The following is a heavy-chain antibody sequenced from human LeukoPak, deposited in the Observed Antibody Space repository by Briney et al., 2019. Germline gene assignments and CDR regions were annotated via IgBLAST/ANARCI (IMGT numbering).Heavy chain of an antibody. CDR3: ARDKDWAFDY. CDR2: IRSSGADI. J-gene: IGHJ4*02. V-gene: IGHV3-21*05. CDR1: GFIFRDYT. Sequence: AGGSLRLSCAASGFIFRDYTMTWVRQAPGKGLEWVSHIRSSGADIRYADSVKGRFTISRDDAKNSLFLQMNSLRAEDTAVNYCARDKDWAFDYWGQGTLVTVSS. D-gene: IGHD3/OR15-3a*01.